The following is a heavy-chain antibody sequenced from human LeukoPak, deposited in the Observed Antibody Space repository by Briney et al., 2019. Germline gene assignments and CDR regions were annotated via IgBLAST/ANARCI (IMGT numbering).Heavy chain of an antibody. CDR2: IWSDATNR. V-gene: IGHV3-33*01. D-gene: IGHD4-11*01. CDR3: ARDAQRGFDYSNSLKN. Sequence: PGESLRLSCAASGFIFSHHGMHWVRQAPGKGLEWVAVIWSDATNRFYADSVKGRFTISRDNSQNTVFLQMNSLRVKDTAIYYCARDAQRGFDYSNSLKNWGHGTLVTVSS. CDR1: GFIFSHHG. J-gene: IGHJ4*01.